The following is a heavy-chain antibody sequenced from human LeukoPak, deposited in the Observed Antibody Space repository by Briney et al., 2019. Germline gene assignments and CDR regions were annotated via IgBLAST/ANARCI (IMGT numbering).Heavy chain of an antibody. CDR2: IYYSGST. V-gene: IGHV4-39*02. CDR3: AREGLNTVTTRHYYMDV. CDR1: GGSISSSSYY. D-gene: IGHD4-11*01. Sequence: SETLSLTCTVSGGSISSSSYYWGWIRQPPGKGLEWIGSIYYSGSTYYNPSLKSRVTISVDTSKNQFSLKLSSVTAADTAVYYCAREGLNTVTTRHYYMDVWGKGTTVTVSS. J-gene: IGHJ6*03.